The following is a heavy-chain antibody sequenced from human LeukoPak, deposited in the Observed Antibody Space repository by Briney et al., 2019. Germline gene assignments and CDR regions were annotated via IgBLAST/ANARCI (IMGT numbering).Heavy chain of an antibody. V-gene: IGHV3-48*04. CDR3: ARHYYDSSGDY. J-gene: IGHJ4*02. Sequence: QSGGSLRLSCAASGFTFSSYDMTWVRQAPGKGLEWVSYISSSGSTIYYADSVKGRFTISRDNAKNSLYLQMNSLRAEDTAVYYCARHYYDSSGDYWGQGTLVTVSS. CDR2: ISSSGSTI. CDR1: GFTFSSYD. D-gene: IGHD3-22*01.